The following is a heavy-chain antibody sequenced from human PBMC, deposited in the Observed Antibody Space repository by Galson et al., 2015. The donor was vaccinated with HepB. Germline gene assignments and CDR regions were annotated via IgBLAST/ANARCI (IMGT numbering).Heavy chain of an antibody. J-gene: IGHJ1*01. D-gene: IGHD6-13*01. Sequence: SLRLSCAASGFTVSSNYMSWVRQAPGKGLEWVSVIYSGGSTYYADSVKGRFTISRDNSKNTLYLQMNSLRAEDTAVYYCARMSTAAISEYFQHWGQGTLVTVSS. CDR2: IYSGGST. CDR3: ARMSTAAISEYFQH. CDR1: GFTVSSNY. V-gene: IGHV3-66*02.